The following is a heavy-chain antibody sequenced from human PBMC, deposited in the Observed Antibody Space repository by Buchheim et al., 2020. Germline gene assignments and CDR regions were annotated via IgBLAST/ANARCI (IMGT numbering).Heavy chain of an antibody. CDR1: GYTFTSYY. D-gene: IGHD4-23*01. V-gene: IGHV1-46*01. Sequence: QVQLVQSGAEVKKPGASVKVSCKASGYTFTSYYMHWVRQAHGQGIEWMGIINPSGGSTSDAQKFQGRVTMTRDTSTSPVHMELSSLRSGDTAVYYCARDTPTVVYYYYGMDVWGQGTT. CDR3: ARDTPTVVYYYYGMDV. J-gene: IGHJ6*02. CDR2: INPSGGST.